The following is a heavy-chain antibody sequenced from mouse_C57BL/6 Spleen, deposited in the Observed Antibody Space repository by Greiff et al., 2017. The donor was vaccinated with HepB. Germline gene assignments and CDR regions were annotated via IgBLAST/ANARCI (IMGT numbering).Heavy chain of an antibody. D-gene: IGHD2-4*01. CDR2: IYPGSGST. CDR3: ARRNYDYDVSYYYAMDY. Sequence: QVQLKQPGAELVKPGASVKMSCKASGYTFTSYWITWVKQRPGQGLEWIGDIYPGSGSTNYNEKFKSKATLTVDTSSSTAYMQLSSLTSEDSAVYYCARRNYDYDVSYYYAMDYWGQGTSVTVSS. J-gene: IGHJ4*01. CDR1: GYTFTSYW. V-gene: IGHV1-55*01.